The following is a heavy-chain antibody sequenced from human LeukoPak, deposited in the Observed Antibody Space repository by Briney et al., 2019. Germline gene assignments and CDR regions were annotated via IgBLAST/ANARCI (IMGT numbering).Heavy chain of an antibody. D-gene: IGHD3-9*01. V-gene: IGHV4-59*01. CDR2: IHHSGSS. CDR1: GGSITSYY. Sequence: PSETLSLTCTVSGGSITSYYRIWIRQPPGKGLEWIGFIHHSGSSNYNPSLQSRVTMSVDTSKNQFSLSLGFVTAADTAVYYCASYKRMTGYYAVDYWGQGTLVTVSS. CDR3: ASYKRMTGYYAVDY. J-gene: IGHJ4*02.